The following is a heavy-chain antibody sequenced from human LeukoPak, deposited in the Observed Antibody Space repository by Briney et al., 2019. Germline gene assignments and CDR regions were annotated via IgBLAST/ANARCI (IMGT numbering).Heavy chain of an antibody. V-gene: IGHV3-74*01. Sequence: PGGSLRLSCAASGFSFSSNWMHWVRQAPGKGLVWVSRINYDGRSTSYADSVKGRFTVSRDNAKNTLYLQTNSLRAEDTAVYYCARDYYGSGGYYPWGQGTLVTVSS. CDR2: INYDGRST. J-gene: IGHJ4*02. CDR1: GFSFSSNW. D-gene: IGHD3-10*01. CDR3: ARDYYGSGGYYP.